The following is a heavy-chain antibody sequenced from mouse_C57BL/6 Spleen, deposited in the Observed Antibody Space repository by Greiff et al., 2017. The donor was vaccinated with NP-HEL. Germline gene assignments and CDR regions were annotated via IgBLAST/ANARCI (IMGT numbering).Heavy chain of an antibody. CDR2: IDPETGGT. J-gene: IGHJ2*01. CDR3: TRDDPHYFDY. CDR1: GYTFTDYE. Sequence: QVRLQQSGAELVRPGASVTLSCKASGYTFTDYEMHWVKQTPVHGLEWIGAIDPETGGTAYNQKFKGKAILTADKSSSTAYMELRSLTSEDSAVYYCTRDDPHYFDYWGQGTTLTVSS. V-gene: IGHV1-15*01.